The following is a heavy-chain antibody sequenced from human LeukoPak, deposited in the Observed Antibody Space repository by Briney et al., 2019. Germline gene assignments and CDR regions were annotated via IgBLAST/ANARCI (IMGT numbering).Heavy chain of an antibody. J-gene: IGHJ5*01. CDR2: IIPIFGTA. CDR1: GGTFSSYA. CDR3: ARDNYYDSSGYYPPWFDS. V-gene: IGHV1-69*05. Sequence: RASVKVSCKASGGTFSSYAISWVRQAPGQGLEWMGGIIPIFGTANYAQKFQGRVTITTDESTSTAYMELSSLRSEDTAVYYCARDNYYDSSGYYPPWFDSWGQGTLVTVSS. D-gene: IGHD3-22*01.